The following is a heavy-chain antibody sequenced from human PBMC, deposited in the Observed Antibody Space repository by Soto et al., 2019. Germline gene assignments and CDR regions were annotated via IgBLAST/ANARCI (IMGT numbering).Heavy chain of an antibody. CDR3: ARRQLTYFFFHYFDY. CDR2: INHSGST. J-gene: IGHJ4*02. D-gene: IGHD3-3*01. CDR1: GGSFSGYY. Sequence: LSLTCAVYGGSFSGYYWSWIRQPPGKGLEWIGEINHSGSTNYNPSLKSRVTISVDTSKNQFSLKLSSVTAADTAVYYCARRQLTYFFFHYFDYWGQGTLVTVSS. V-gene: IGHV4-34*01.